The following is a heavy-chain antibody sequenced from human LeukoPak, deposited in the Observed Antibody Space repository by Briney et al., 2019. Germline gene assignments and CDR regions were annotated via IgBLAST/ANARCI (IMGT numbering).Heavy chain of an antibody. CDR3: ASDFTGRDDY. Sequence: GASLRLSCAASGFTFSRYWMHWVSQDPGKGLVWVSRMNTDGSRIDYADSVKGRLTISRDNAKNTLYLQMNSLGAEDTAVYSCASDFTGRDDYWGQGTLVTVSS. V-gene: IGHV3-74*01. CDR1: GFTFSRYW. D-gene: IGHD2-8*02. CDR2: MNTDGSRI. J-gene: IGHJ4*02.